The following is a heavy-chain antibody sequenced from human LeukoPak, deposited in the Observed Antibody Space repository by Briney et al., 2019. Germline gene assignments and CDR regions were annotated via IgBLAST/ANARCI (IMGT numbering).Heavy chain of an antibody. CDR1: GFTFSSYE. Sequence: GGSLRLSCAASGFTFSSYEMNWVRQAPGKGLEWVSYISSSGSTIYYAGSVKGRFTISRDNAKNSLYLQMNSLRAEDTAVYYCARVAHPYGSGSYYGAFDIWGQGTMVTVSS. V-gene: IGHV3-48*03. CDR3: ARVAHPYGSGSYYGAFDI. D-gene: IGHD3-10*01. CDR2: ISSSGSTI. J-gene: IGHJ3*02.